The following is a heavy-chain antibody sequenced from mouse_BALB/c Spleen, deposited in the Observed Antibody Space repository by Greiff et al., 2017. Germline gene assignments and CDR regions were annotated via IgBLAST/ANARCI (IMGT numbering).Heavy chain of an antibody. V-gene: IGHV5-17*02. CDR2: ISSGSSTI. Sequence: EGKLEESGGGLVQPGGSRKLSCAASGFTFSSFGMHWVRQAPEKGLEWVAYISSGSSTIYYADTVKGRFTISRDNPKNTLFLQMTSLRSEDTAMYYCARGTRNGYDGYYFDYWGQGTTLTVSS. CDR3: ARGTRNGYDGYYFDY. J-gene: IGHJ2*01. CDR1: GFTFSSFG. D-gene: IGHD2-2*01.